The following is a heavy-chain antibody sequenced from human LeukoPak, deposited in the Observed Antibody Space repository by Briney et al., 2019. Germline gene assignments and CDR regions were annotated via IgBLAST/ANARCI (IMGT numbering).Heavy chain of an antibody. V-gene: IGHV3-23*01. CDR3: ARDGSGSGWYQFDY. CDR2: ISDSGRST. Sequence: GGSLRLSCAASGFAFSSYAMSWVRQAPGKGLEWISAISDSGRSTYSADSVEGRFTISRDNSRDTVFLQMNSLRADDTAVYYCARDGSGSGWYQFDYWGQGTLVTVSS. D-gene: IGHD6-19*01. CDR1: GFAFSSYA. J-gene: IGHJ4*02.